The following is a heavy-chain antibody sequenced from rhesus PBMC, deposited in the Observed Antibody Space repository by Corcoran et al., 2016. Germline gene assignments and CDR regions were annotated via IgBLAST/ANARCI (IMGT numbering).Heavy chain of an antibody. V-gene: IGHV3-103*01. Sequence: EVQLVETGGGLVQPGGSLRLSCAASGFTFRSYAMQWVRQAPGPGLEWISAINCGGGSTHYADSGKGRLAISRDDSKNALSLQMNSRRAEDTAVYYCAKDRTYYYRGSYRPVDYWGQGVLVTVSS. D-gene: IGHD3-16*01. CDR2: INCGGGST. CDR1: GFTFRSYA. CDR3: AKDRTYYYRGSYRPVDY. J-gene: IGHJ4*01.